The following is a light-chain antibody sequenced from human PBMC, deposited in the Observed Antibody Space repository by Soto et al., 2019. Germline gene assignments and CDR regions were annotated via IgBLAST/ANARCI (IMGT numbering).Light chain of an antibody. J-gene: IGLJ1*01. V-gene: IGLV2-23*02. CDR3: SSYAVRTWAYV. Sequence: QSALTQPASVSGSPGQSITISCTGTSSDIGNYHLVSWYQHHPGKAPKLIIYEVSKWPSGVSDRFSGSKSGYTASLTISGLQAEDEPDFFCSSYAVRTWAYVLGTGSKLTLL. CDR1: SSDIGNYHL. CDR2: EVS.